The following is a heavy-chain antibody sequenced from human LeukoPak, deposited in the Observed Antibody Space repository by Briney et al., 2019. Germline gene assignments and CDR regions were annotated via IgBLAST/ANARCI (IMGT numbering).Heavy chain of an antibody. CDR2: INHSGST. V-gene: IGHV4-34*01. J-gene: IGHJ4*02. D-gene: IGHD5-12*01. Sequence: SETLSLTCAVYGGSFSGYYWSWIRQPPGKGLEWIGEINHSGSTNYNPSLKSRVTISVDTSKNQFSLKLSSVTAADTAVYYCARAVFGWLRILYYLDYWGQGTLVTVSS. CDR1: GGSFSGYY. CDR3: ARAVFGWLRILYYLDY.